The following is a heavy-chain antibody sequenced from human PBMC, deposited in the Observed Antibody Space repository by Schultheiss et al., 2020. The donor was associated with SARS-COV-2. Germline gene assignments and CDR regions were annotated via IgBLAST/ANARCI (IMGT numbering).Heavy chain of an antibody. CDR3: ARDYRYGMDV. CDR1: GGSFSGYY. Sequence: SETLSLTCAVYGGSFSGYYWSWIRQPPGKGLEWIGEINHSGSTNYNPSLKSRVTISVDTSKNQFSLKLSSVTAADTAVYYCARDYRYGMDVWGQGTTVTVSS. V-gene: IGHV4-34*01. CDR2: INHSGST. D-gene: IGHD3-10*01. J-gene: IGHJ6*02.